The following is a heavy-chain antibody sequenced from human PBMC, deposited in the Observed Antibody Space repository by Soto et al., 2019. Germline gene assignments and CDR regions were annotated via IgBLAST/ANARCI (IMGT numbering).Heavy chain of an antibody. V-gene: IGHV5-51*01. J-gene: IGHJ6*02. D-gene: IGHD3-10*01. Sequence: PGESLKISCKGSGYSFTSYWIGWVRQMPGKGLEWMGIIYPGDSDTRYSPSFQGQVTISADKSISTAYLQWSSLKASDTAMYYCARTLHPYYGSGGGQYYYGMDVWGQGTTVTVSS. CDR2: IYPGDSDT. CDR3: ARTLHPYYGSGGGQYYYGMDV. CDR1: GYSFTSYW.